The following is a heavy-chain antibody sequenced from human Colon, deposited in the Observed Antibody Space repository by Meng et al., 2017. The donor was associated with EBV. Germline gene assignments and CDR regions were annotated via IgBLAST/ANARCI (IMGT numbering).Heavy chain of an antibody. V-gene: IGHV4-4*02. CDR1: GGSISSSHW. J-gene: IGHJ4*02. CDR3: ARVWQSLTAFFDS. Sequence: QVQLQELGPGLVKPSGTLSLTCAVSGGSISSSHWWTWVRQPPGKGLEWIGEVYHTGSTKYNPSLKSRLTISVDKSKNQFSLNLTSVTAADTAVYYCARVWQSLTAFFDSWGQGTLVTVSS. CDR2: VYHTGST. D-gene: IGHD2-21*01.